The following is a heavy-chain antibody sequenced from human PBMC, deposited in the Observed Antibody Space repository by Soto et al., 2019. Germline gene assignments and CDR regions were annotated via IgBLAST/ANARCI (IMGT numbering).Heavy chain of an antibody. Sequence: EVQLVESGGGLVQPGGSLRLSCAASGFTFSNYDMHWVRQDTGEGLEWVSGITTAGDTYYPGSVKGRFTISREKAKNSLYLQMNSLSAGDTAVYYCARELHGGSYGMDVWGQGTTVTVSS. CDR2: ITTAGDT. J-gene: IGHJ6*02. CDR3: ARELHGGSYGMDV. V-gene: IGHV3-13*01. CDR1: GFTFSNYD.